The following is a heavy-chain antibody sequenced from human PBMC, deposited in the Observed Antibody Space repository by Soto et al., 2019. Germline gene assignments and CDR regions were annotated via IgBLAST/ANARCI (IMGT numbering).Heavy chain of an antibody. CDR3: ARGRLGVTTRYYYYGMDV. J-gene: IGHJ6*02. Sequence: ASVKVSCKASGYTFTSYGISWVRQAPGQGLEWMGWISAYNGNTNYAQKLQGRVTMTTDTSTSTAYMGLSSLRSEDTAVYYCARGRLGVTTRYYYYGMDVWGQGTTVTVSS. D-gene: IGHD2-8*01. CDR1: GYTFTSYG. CDR2: ISAYNGNT. V-gene: IGHV1-18*04.